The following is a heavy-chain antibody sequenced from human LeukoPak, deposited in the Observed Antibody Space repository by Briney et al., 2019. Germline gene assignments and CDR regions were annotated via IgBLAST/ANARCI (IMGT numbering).Heavy chain of an antibody. D-gene: IGHD3-3*01. CDR2: INPNSGGT. Sequence: ASVKVSCKASGYTFTGYYMHWVRQAPGQGLEWMGWINPNSGGTNYAQKFQGRVTMTRDTSISTAYMELSRLRSDDTAVYYCARGPSIFGVVKAFDYWGQGTLVTVSS. J-gene: IGHJ4*02. V-gene: IGHV1-2*02. CDR3: ARGPSIFGVVKAFDY. CDR1: GYTFTGYY.